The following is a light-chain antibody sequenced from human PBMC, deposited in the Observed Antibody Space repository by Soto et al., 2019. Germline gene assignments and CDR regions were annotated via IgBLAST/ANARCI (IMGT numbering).Light chain of an antibody. J-gene: IGKJ1*01. CDR2: GVS. CDR1: QSITGY. CDR3: QQRLITPWT. V-gene: IGKV1-39*01. Sequence: DIQMTQSPSSLSASVGDKITITCRTSQSITGYLNWFQQKPGKAPQVLIYGVSRLQSGVPSRFRDSGSGTDFTLTINSLKPQDLSTYDTQQRLITPWTFGQGTNVEIK.